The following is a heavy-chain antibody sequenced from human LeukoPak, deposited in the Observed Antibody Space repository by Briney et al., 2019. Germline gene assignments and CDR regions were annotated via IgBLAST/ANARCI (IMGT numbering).Heavy chain of an antibody. V-gene: IGHV4-34*01. CDR2: INHSGST. J-gene: IGHJ4*02. CDR3: ARGGARYCSSTSCPLLDY. D-gene: IGHD2-2*01. Sequence: SETLSLTCAAYGGSFSGYYWSWIRQPPGKGLEWIGEINHSGSTNYNPPLKSRVTISVDTSKNQFSLKLSSVTAADTAVYYCARGGARYCSSTSCPLLDYWGQGTLVTVSS. CDR1: GGSFSGYY.